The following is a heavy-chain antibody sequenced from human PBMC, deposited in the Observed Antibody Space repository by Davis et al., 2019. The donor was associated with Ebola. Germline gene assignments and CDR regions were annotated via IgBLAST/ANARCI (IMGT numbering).Heavy chain of an antibody. D-gene: IGHD3-22*01. CDR1: GYSFTGYY. Sequence: ASVKVSCKASGYSFTGYYLHWVRQAPGQGLEWLGWIKPSSGGTNYAQKFQGRVTMTRDTSISTAYMELSRLRSDDTAVYYCAKVGYYYDSGGSLDYWGQGTLVTVSS. CDR3: AKVGYYYDSGGSLDY. V-gene: IGHV1-2*02. J-gene: IGHJ4*02. CDR2: IKPSSGGT.